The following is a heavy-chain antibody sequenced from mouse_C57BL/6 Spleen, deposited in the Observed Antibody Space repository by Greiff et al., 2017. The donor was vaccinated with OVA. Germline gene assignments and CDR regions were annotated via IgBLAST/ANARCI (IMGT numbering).Heavy chain of an antibody. Sequence: EVQLVESGPGMVKPSQSLSLTCTVTGYSITSGYDWHWIRHFPGNKLEWMGYISYSGSTNYNPSLKSRISITHDTSKNHFFLKLNSVTTEDTATYYCARSNYHYAMDYWGQGTSVTVSS. J-gene: IGHJ4*01. V-gene: IGHV3-1*01. CDR2: ISYSGST. CDR1: GYSITSGYD. CDR3: ARSNYHYAMDY. D-gene: IGHD2-5*01.